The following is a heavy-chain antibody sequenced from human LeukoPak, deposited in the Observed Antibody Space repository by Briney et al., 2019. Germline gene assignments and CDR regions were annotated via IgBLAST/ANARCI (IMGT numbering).Heavy chain of an antibody. J-gene: IGHJ4*02. CDR3: AKNGIRGSYGSGSFNYFDY. V-gene: IGHV1-2*02. CDR1: GYTFTAYY. Sequence: ASVNVSCKASGYTFTAYYMHWVRQAPGQGLEWMGWINPNSGGTNYAQKFQGRVTMTGDTSIGTAYMELSRLRSDDTAVYYCAKNGIRGSYGSGSFNYFDYWGQGTLVTVSS. CDR2: INPNSGGT. D-gene: IGHD3-10*01.